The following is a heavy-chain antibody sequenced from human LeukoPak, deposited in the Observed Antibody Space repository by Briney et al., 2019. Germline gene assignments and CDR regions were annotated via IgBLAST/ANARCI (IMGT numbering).Heavy chain of an antibody. V-gene: IGHV1-18*01. CDR3: AREGKTYYYDSSGYYYSDY. D-gene: IGHD3-22*01. Sequence: GASVKVSCKASGYTFTSYGFSWVRQAPGQGLEWMGWISTYNGNTNYAQKLQGRVTMTTDTSTSTAYMELRSLRSDDTAVYYCAREGKTYYYDSSGYYYSDYWGQGTLVTVSS. CDR1: GYTFTSYG. CDR2: ISTYNGNT. J-gene: IGHJ4*02.